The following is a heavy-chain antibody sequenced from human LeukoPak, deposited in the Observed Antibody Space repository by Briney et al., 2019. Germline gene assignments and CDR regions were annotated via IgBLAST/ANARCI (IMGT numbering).Heavy chain of an antibody. Sequence: KSGGSHRLSCAASGFSFSDAWMSWVRQIPGKGLEWVGRIESKTDGGTTDYAAPVKGRFTISRDDSTNTLYLQMNSLKSEDTAVYYCTTYGSGRKFDYWGQGILVTVSS. V-gene: IGHV3-15*04. CDR1: GFSFSDAW. CDR3: TTYGSGRKFDY. CDR2: IESKTDGGTT. J-gene: IGHJ4*02. D-gene: IGHD3-10*01.